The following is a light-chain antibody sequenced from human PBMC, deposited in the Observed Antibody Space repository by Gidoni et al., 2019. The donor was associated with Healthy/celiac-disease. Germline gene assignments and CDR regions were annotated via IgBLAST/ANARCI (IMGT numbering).Light chain of an antibody. CDR2: WAS. CDR3: QQYYSTLLT. Sequence: IVMTQSPDSLAVSLGERATINCNSSQSVLYSSNNKHYLAWYQQKPGHPPKLLIYWASTRESGVPDRFSGSGSGTDFTLTISSLQAEDVAVYYCQQYYSTLLTFGGGTKVEIK. CDR1: QSVLYSSNNKHY. V-gene: IGKV4-1*01. J-gene: IGKJ4*01.